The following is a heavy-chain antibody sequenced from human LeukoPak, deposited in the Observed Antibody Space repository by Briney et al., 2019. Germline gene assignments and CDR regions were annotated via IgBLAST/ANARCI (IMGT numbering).Heavy chain of an antibody. V-gene: IGHV4-39*01. CDR1: GGSISSSSYY. J-gene: IGHJ4*02. D-gene: IGHD4/OR15-4a*01. Sequence: PSETLSLTCTVSGGSISSSSYYWGWIRQPPGKGLEWIGSIYYSGSTYYNPSLKSRVTISVDTSKNQFSLKLSSVTAADTAVYYCARQALTTLPSDRFVDYWGQGTLVTVSS. CDR2: IYYSGST. CDR3: ARQALTTLPSDRFVDY.